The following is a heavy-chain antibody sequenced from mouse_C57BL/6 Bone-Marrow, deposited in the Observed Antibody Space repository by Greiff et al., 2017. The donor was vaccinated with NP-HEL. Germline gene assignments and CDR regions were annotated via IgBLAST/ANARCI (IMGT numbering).Heavy chain of an antibody. CDR2: IYPGDGDT. CDR1: GYAFSSYW. J-gene: IGHJ2*01. Sequence: VQLQQSGAELVKPGASVKISCKASGYAFSSYWMNWVKQRPGKGLEWIGQIYPGDGDTNYNGKFKGKATLTADKSSSTAYMQLSSLTSEDSAVYFCARRGSTTVVGFVDYWGQGTTLTVSS. V-gene: IGHV1-80*01. D-gene: IGHD1-1*01. CDR3: ARRGSTTVVGFVDY.